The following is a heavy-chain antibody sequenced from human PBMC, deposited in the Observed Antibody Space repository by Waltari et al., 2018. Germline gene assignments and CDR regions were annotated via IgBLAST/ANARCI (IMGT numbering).Heavy chain of an antibody. D-gene: IGHD5-18*01. V-gene: IGHV1-3*01. CDR1: GYTFTSYA. J-gene: IGHJ4*02. CDR2: INAGNGNT. CDR3: ARDRRSYGDDY. Sequence: QVQLVQSGAEVKKPGASVKVSCKASGYTFTSYAMHWVRQAPGQRLEWMGWINAGNGNTKYSQKFQGRVTITADKSTSTAYMELSSLGSEDTAVYYCARDRRSYGDDYWGQGTLVTVSS.